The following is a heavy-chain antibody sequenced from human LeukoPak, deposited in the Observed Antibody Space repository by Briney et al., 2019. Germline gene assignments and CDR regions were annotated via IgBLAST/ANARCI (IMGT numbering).Heavy chain of an antibody. D-gene: IGHD3-10*01. Sequence: GGSLRLSCAASGFTFSDYYMSWIRQAPGKGLEWVSYISSSGSTIYYADSVKGRFTISRDNSKNTLYLQMNSLRAEDTAVYYCARAYYGSSHFDYWGQGTLVTVSS. V-gene: IGHV3-11*04. CDR1: GFTFSDYY. J-gene: IGHJ4*02. CDR2: ISSSGSTI. CDR3: ARAYYGSSHFDY.